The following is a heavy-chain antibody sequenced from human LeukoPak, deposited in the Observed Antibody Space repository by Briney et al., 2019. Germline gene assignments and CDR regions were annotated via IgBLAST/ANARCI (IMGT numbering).Heavy chain of an antibody. Sequence: PGGSLRLSCAASGFTFGSYAMHWVRQAPGKGLEWVAVISYDGSNKYYADSVKGRFTISRDNSKNTLYLQMNSLRAEDTAVYYCARALKWFPPPGPPDYWGQGTLVTVSS. J-gene: IGHJ4*02. CDR3: ARALKWFPPPGPPDY. V-gene: IGHV3-30-3*01. D-gene: IGHD2-8*01. CDR2: ISYDGSNK. CDR1: GFTFGSYA.